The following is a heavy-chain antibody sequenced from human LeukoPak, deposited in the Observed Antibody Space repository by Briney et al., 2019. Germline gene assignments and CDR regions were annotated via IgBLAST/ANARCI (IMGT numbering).Heavy chain of an antibody. V-gene: IGHV1-2*02. CDR1: GYTFTDYY. D-gene: IGHD6-19*01. J-gene: IGHJ5*02. CDR3: AREPVTGTLNFFDP. Sequence: GASVKVSCKASGYTFTDYYLHWVRQAPGQGLEWMGWIKPNSVGTNYAHKFQGRVTMTRDTSLNTAYMELNRLISDDTAVYYCAREPVTGTLNFFDPWGQGALVTVTS. CDR2: IKPNSVGT.